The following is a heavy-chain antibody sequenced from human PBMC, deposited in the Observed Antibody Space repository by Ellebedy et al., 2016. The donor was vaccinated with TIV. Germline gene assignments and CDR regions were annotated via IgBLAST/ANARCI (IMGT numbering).Heavy chain of an antibody. D-gene: IGHD3-22*01. CDR1: GFTFSSFA. CDR3: AKGTSSGFNYDRVGCEY. Sequence: GGSLRLSCAPSGFTFSSFAMHWVRQAPGKGLEWLSVIGGVGDTTYHADSVKGRFTITRDNSKTTLYLQMDSVRAEDTAVYYCAKGTSSGFNYDRVGCEYWGQGTLVTVSS. CDR2: IGGVGDTT. J-gene: IGHJ4*02. V-gene: IGHV3-23*01.